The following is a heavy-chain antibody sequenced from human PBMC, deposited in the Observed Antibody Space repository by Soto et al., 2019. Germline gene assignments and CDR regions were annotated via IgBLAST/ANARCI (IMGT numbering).Heavy chain of an antibody. D-gene: IGHD3-10*01. Sequence: PGGSLRLSCAASGFTFSSHAMSWVRQAPGKGLEWVSAISGSGGSTYYADSVKGRFTISRDNSKNTLYLQMNSLRAEDTAVYYCAKGVYYGSGHDAFDIWGQGTMVTVSS. CDR2: ISGSGGST. CDR1: GFTFSSHA. V-gene: IGHV3-23*01. CDR3: AKGVYYGSGHDAFDI. J-gene: IGHJ3*02.